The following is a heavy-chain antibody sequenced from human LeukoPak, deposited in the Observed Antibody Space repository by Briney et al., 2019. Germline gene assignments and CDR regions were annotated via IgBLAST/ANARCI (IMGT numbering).Heavy chain of an antibody. CDR2: IRYEGSNK. CDR1: GFTFSTYG. CDR3: AKDRSDSSGYWQDY. J-gene: IGHJ4*02. V-gene: IGHV3-30*02. Sequence: GGSLRLSCAASGFTFSTYGMHWVRQAPGKGLEWVAFIRYEGSNKYYAESVKGRFTNSRDNSKNTLYLQMNSLRAEDTAVYYCAKDRSDSSGYWQDYWGQGTLFTVSS. D-gene: IGHD3-22*01.